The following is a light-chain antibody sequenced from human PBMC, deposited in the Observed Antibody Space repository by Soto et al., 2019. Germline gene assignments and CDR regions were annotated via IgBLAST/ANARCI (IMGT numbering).Light chain of an antibody. CDR2: TNN. Sequence: QSVLTQSPSASGTPGQRVTISCSGGSSNIGTNTVNWYQQLPGTAPKLLIYTNNQRPSGVPDRFSGSKSGTSASLAISGLQSEDEADYYCAAWDDSLNGYVFGTGTKLTVL. CDR1: SSNIGTNT. J-gene: IGLJ1*01. CDR3: AAWDDSLNGYV. V-gene: IGLV1-44*01.